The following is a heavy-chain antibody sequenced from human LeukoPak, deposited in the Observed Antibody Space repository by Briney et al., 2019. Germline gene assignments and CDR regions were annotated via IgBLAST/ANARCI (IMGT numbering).Heavy chain of an antibody. CDR1: GYTFTSYP. J-gene: IGHJ4*02. D-gene: IGHD5-18*01. CDR3: ARGATAMVLFDY. CDR2: ISAGNDNT. Sequence: ASVTVSCKAPGYTFTSYPMHWVRQAPGQRLEWMGWISAGNDNTKYSQKFQGRVTITRDTSASTAYMELSSLRSEDTAVYYCARGATAMVLFDYWGQGTLVTVSS. V-gene: IGHV1-3*01.